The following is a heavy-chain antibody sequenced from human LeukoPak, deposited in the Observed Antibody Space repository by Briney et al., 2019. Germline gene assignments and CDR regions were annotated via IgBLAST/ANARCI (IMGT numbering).Heavy chain of an antibody. Sequence: GGSLRLSCAASGFTVSSNYMSWVRQAPGKGLEWVSAISGSGGSTYYADSVKGRFTISRDNSKNTLYLQMNSLRAEDTAVYYCAKPSPEYYDILTGYFDWGQGTLVTVSS. V-gene: IGHV3-23*01. CDR3: AKPSPEYYDILTGYFD. J-gene: IGHJ4*02. D-gene: IGHD3-9*01. CDR1: GFTVSSNY. CDR2: ISGSGGST.